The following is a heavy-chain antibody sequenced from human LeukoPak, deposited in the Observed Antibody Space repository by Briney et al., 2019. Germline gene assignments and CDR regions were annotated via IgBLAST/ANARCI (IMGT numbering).Heavy chain of an antibody. J-gene: IGHJ6*03. CDR2: INSDGSST. V-gene: IGHV3-74*01. Sequence: PGGSLRLSCAASGFTFSSDWMHWVRQAPGKGLVWVSRINSDGSSTSYADSVKGRFTISRDNAKNTLYLQMNSLRAKDTAVYYCARDHRGSGSRYHYYYMDVWGKGTTVSISS. CDR1: GFTFSSDW. CDR3: ARDHRGSGSRYHYYYMDV. D-gene: IGHD3-10*01.